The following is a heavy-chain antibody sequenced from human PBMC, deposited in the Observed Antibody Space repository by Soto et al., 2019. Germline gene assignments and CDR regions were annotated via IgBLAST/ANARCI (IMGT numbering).Heavy chain of an antibody. CDR1: GGSISSYY. Sequence: SETLSLTCTVSGGSISSYYWSWIRQPAGKGLEWIGRIYTSGSTNYNPSLKSRVTMSVDTSKNQFSLKLSSVTAADTAVYYCARDRYCSGGSCYLMHYYYYGMDVWGQGTTVTVS. CDR2: IYTSGST. D-gene: IGHD2-15*01. V-gene: IGHV4-4*07. CDR3: ARDRYCSGGSCYLMHYYYYGMDV. J-gene: IGHJ6*02.